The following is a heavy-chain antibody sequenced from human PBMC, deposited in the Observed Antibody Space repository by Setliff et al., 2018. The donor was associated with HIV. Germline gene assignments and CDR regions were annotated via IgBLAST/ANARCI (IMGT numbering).Heavy chain of an antibody. CDR2: INPNSGGT. J-gene: IGHJ3*02. D-gene: IGHD6-13*01. V-gene: IGHV1-2*04. CDR3: ARGRGSSWIDAFDI. CDR1: GYTFTSYD. Sequence: ASVKVSCKASGYTFTSYDISWVRQAPGQGLEWMGWINPNSGGTNYAQKFQGWVTMTRDTSISTAYMELRSLRSDDTAVYYCARGRGSSWIDAFDIWGQGTMVTVSS.